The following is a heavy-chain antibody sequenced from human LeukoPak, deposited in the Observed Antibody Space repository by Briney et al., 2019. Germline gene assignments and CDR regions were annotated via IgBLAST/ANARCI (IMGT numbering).Heavy chain of an antibody. CDR1: GYSISSGYY. D-gene: IGHD3-10*01. J-gene: IGHJ5*02. V-gene: IGHV4-38-2*02. Sequence: SETLSLTCTVSGYSISSGYYWGWIRQPPGKGLEWIGSIYHSGSTYYNPSLKSRVTISVDTSKNQFSLKLSSVTAADTAVYYCATRATYYYGSGSVAWGQGILVTVSS. CDR2: IYHSGST. CDR3: ATRATYYYGSGSVA.